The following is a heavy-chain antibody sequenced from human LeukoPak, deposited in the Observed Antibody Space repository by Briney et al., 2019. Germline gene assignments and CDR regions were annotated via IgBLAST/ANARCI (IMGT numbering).Heavy chain of an antibody. CDR1: GGSFSGYY. V-gene: IGHV4-34*01. Sequence: SETLSPTCAVYGGSFSGYYWSWIRQPPGKGLEWIGEINHSGSTNYNPSLKSRVTISVDTSKNQFSLKLSSVTAADTAVYYCARGPYYYYMDVWGKGTTVTVSS. D-gene: IGHD3-16*01. CDR3: ARGPYYYYMDV. J-gene: IGHJ6*03. CDR2: INHSGST.